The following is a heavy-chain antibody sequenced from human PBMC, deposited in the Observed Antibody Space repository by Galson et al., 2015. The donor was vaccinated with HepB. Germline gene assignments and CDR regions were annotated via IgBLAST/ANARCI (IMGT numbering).Heavy chain of an antibody. CDR1: GYTFSKYG. J-gene: IGHJ4*02. D-gene: IGHD1-1*01. V-gene: IGHV1-18*01. CDR2: ISAYNGNT. Sequence: SVKVSCKASGYTFSKYGVSWVRQAPGQGLEWVGWISAYNGNTDSAQKLQGRVTMTTDTSTSTAYMELRGLRSDDTALYYCARARYSTSPPDYWGQGTLVTVSS. CDR3: ARARYSTSPPDY.